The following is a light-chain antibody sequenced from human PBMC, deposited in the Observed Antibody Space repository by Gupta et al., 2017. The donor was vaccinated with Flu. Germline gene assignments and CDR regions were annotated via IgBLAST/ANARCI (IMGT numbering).Light chain of an antibody. J-gene: IGKJ1*01. CDR1: QSIDRW. CDR3: QNDDSFSRH. CDR2: KAS. Sequence: DIQMTQSPSTLSASVGDRVTITCRASQSIDRWLAGYQQKPGKAPKLLIYKASTLNSGVPSRFSGSGSGTEFTLTITSLQPDDFATYYCQNDDSFSRHFGQGTKVEIK. V-gene: IGKV1-5*03.